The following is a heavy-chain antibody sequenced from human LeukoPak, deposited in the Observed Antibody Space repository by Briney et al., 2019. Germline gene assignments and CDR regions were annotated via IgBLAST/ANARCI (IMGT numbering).Heavy chain of an antibody. J-gene: IGHJ4*02. V-gene: IGHV3-30*18. CDR1: GFTFSSYG. Sequence: GGSLRLSCAASGFTFSSYGMHWVRQAPGKGLEWVAVISYDGSNKYYADSVKGRFTISRDNSKNTLYLQMNSLRAEDTAVYYCAKDRSSGWYDHFDYWGQGTLVTVSS. D-gene: IGHD6-19*01. CDR3: AKDRSSGWYDHFDY. CDR2: ISYDGSNK.